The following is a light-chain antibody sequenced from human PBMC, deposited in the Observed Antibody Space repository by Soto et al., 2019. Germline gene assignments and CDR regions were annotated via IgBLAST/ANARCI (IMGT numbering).Light chain of an antibody. CDR2: DAS. CDR3: QQRSNWPPVT. V-gene: IGKV3-11*01. Sequence: EVVLTQSPAILSLSPGERATLSCRDSQSVKSSLAWYQQKPGQPPRLLIYDASHRATGIPARFSGSGSGTDFTLTISSLEPEDVAVYFCQQRSNWPPVTFGGGTKV. CDR1: QSVKSS. J-gene: IGKJ4*01.